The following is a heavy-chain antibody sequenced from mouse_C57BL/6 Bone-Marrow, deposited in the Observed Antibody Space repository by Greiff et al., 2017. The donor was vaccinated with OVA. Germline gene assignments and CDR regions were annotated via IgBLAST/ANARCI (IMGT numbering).Heavy chain of an antibody. J-gene: IGHJ1*03. CDR3: ARGITTVVATRPGYFDV. D-gene: IGHD1-1*01. CDR1: GYTFTDYY. CDR2: INPNNGGT. V-gene: IGHV1-26*01. Sequence: EVQLQQSGPELVKPGASVKISCKASGYTFTDYYMNWVKQSHGKSLEWIGDINPNNGGTSYNQKFKGKATLTVDKSSSTAYMELRSLTSEDSAVYYCARGITTVVATRPGYFDVWGTGTTVTVSS.